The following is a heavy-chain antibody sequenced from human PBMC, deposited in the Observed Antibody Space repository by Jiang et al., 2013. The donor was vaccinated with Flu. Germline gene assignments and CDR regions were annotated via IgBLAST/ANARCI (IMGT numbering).Heavy chain of an antibody. J-gene: IGHJ3*01. Sequence: GLVKPSETLSLICTVSGGSISSYYWSWIRQPPGKGLEWVGYIYYSGGTDYNPSLKSRITISVDTSKNQFSLKLSSVTAADTAVYYCARHPGSYDSSGHMRVDAFDLWGQGTMVTVSS. V-gene: IGHV4-59*08. CDR3: ARHPGSYDSSGHMRVDAFDL. CDR1: GGSISSYY. CDR2: IYYSGGT. D-gene: IGHD3-22*01.